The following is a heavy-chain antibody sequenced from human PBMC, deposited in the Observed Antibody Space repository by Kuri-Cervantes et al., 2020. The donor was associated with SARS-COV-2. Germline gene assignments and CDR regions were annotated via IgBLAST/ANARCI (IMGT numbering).Heavy chain of an antibody. CDR1: GFTFSSYS. CDR2: ISSSSSYI. D-gene: IGHD3-10*01. Sequence: GESLKISGAAFGFTFSSYSMNWVRQAPGKGLEWVSSISSSSSYIYYADSVKGRFTISRDNAKNSLYLQMNSLRAEDTAVYYCARVRGVGYWGQGTLVTVSS. CDR3: ARVRGVGY. J-gene: IGHJ4*02. V-gene: IGHV3-21*01.